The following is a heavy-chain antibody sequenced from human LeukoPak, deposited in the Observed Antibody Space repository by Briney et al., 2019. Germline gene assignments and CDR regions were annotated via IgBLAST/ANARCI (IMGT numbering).Heavy chain of an antibody. CDR3: TRGHGSGYQDY. CDR2: INPSGGST. Sequence: ASVKASCKASGYTFTGHYVHWVRQAPGQGLEWMGIINPSGGSTSYTQKLQDRVTLTRDTSTSTVYMELSSLRTEDTAIYYCTRGHGSGYQDYWGQGALVTVSS. D-gene: IGHD3-22*01. CDR1: GYTFTGHY. J-gene: IGHJ4*02. V-gene: IGHV1-46*01.